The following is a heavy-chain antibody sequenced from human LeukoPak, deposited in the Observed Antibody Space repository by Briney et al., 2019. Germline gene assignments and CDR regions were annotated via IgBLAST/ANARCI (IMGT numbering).Heavy chain of an antibody. V-gene: IGHV4-59*11. Sequence: SETLSLTCTVSGGSISSHYWSWIRQPPRKGLEWIGYIYYSGSTNYNPSLKSRVTISVDTSKNQFSLKLSSVTAADTAVYYCARDLGATMPDAFDIWGQGTMVTVSS. J-gene: IGHJ3*02. CDR1: GGSISSHY. CDR3: ARDLGATMPDAFDI. CDR2: IYYSGST. D-gene: IGHD1-26*01.